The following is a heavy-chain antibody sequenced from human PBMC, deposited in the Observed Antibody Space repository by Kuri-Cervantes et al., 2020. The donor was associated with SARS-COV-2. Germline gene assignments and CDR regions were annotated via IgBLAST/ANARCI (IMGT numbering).Heavy chain of an antibody. CDR3: ARGSHYYDSSGYGFVGY. J-gene: IGHJ4*02. V-gene: IGHV3-23*01. D-gene: IGHD3-22*01. CDR1: GFTFSSYA. CDR2: ISGSGGST. Sequence: GESLRLSCAASGFTFSSYAMSWVRQAPGKGLEWVSAISGSGGSTYYADSVKGRFTISRDNSKNTLYLQMNSLRAEDTAVYYCARGSHYYDSSGYGFVGYWGQGTLVTVSS.